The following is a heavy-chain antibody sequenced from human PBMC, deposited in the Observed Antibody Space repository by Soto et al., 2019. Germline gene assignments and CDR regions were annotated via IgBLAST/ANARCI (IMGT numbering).Heavy chain of an antibody. CDR1: GGSISSGDYY. CDR3: ARGTGGRFYGMDV. D-gene: IGHD1-1*01. J-gene: IGHJ6*02. Sequence: PSETLSLTCTVSGGSISSGDYYWSWIRQPPGKGLEWIGYIYYSGSTYYNPSLKSRVTISVDTSKNQFSLKLSSVTAADTAVYYCARGTGGRFYGMDVWGQGTTVTVSS. V-gene: IGHV4-30-4*01. CDR2: IYYSGST.